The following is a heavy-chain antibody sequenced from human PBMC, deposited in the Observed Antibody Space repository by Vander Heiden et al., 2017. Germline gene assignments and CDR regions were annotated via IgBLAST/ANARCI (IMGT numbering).Heavy chain of an antibody. CDR2: ISAYNGNT. Sequence: QVQLVQSGAEVKKPGASVKVSCKASGYTFISYDIRWVRQAPGQGLEWMGWISAYNGNTNYAQKLQGRVTMTTDTSTSTAYMELRSLRSDDTAVYYCARGIGCTNGVCYNNWFDPWGQGTLVTVSS. CDR3: ARGIGCTNGVCYNNWFDP. V-gene: IGHV1-18*01. CDR1: GYTFISYD. D-gene: IGHD2-8*01. J-gene: IGHJ5*02.